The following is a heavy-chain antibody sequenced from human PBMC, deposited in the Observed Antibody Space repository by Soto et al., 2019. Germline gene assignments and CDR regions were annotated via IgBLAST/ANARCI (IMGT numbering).Heavy chain of an antibody. CDR1: GYTFTSYD. Sequence: ASVKVSCKTSGYTFTSYDINWVRQATGQGLEWMGWMNPNSGNTGYAQKFQGRVTMTRNTSISTAYMELSSLRSEDTAVYYCARVRYYYGSGSKTNWFDPWGQGTLVTVSS. CDR2: MNPNSGNT. D-gene: IGHD3-10*01. J-gene: IGHJ5*02. V-gene: IGHV1-8*01. CDR3: ARVRYYYGSGSKTNWFDP.